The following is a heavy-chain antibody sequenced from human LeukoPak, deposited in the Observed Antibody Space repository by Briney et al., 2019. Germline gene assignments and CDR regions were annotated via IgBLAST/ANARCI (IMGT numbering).Heavy chain of an antibody. CDR1: GFSLSTSGVS. V-gene: IGHV2-5*01. Sequence: ESGPTLVKPTQTLTLTCTFSGFSLSTSGVSVGWIRQPPGKALEWLALIYWNDDKRYSPSLKSRLTITKDTSKNQVVLAMTNMDPVDTATYYCAHSPVGYCSSTSCLNCFDPWGQGTLVTVSS. J-gene: IGHJ5*02. CDR2: IYWNDDK. D-gene: IGHD2-2*01. CDR3: AHSPVGYCSSTSCLNCFDP.